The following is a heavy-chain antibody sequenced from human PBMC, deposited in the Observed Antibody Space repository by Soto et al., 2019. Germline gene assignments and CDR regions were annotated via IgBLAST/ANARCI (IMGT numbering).Heavy chain of an antibody. CDR3: AKDRAPGNYYYYYMDV. CDR2: VSYNGVTT. Sequence: EVQLLESGGGLAQPGGSLRLSCAASGFTFSRYAMTWVRQAPGKGLEWVATVSYNGVTTYYEDSVKGRFTISRDNSMNTLYLQMNSLRAEDTATYYCAKDRAPGNYYYYYMDVWGKGTTVTVSS. CDR1: GFTFSRYA. D-gene: IGHD1-26*01. J-gene: IGHJ6*03. V-gene: IGHV3-23*01.